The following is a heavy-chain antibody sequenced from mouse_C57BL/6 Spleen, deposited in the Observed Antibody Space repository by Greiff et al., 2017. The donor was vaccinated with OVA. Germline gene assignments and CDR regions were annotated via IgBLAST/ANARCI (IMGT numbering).Heavy chain of an antibody. V-gene: IGHV2-9-1*01. CDR2: IWTGGGT. CDR1: GFSLTSYA. Sequence: QVQLQQSGPGLVAPSQSLSITCTVSGFSLTSYAISWVRQPPGKGLEWLGVIWTGGGTNYNSALKSRLSISKDNSKSQVFLKMNSLQTDDTARYYCASTTVVANYYAMDYWGQGTSVTVSS. J-gene: IGHJ4*01. CDR3: ASTTVVANYYAMDY. D-gene: IGHD1-1*01.